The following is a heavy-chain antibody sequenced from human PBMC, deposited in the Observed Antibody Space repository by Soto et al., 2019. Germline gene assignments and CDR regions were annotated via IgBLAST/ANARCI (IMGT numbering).Heavy chain of an antibody. Sequence: QVQLQESGPGLVKPSQTLSLTCTVSGGSISSGDYYWSWIRQPPGKGLEWIGYIYYSGSTYYNPSHKRRVTISVDTSKNQFSLKLSSVTAADTAVYYCARVFSSGLYFDLWGRGTLVTVSS. V-gene: IGHV4-30-4*01. CDR3: ARVFSSGLYFDL. D-gene: IGHD3-22*01. CDR1: GGSISSGDYY. J-gene: IGHJ2*01. CDR2: IYYSGST.